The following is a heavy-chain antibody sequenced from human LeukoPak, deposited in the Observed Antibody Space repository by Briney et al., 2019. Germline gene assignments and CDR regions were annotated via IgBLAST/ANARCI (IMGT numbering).Heavy chain of an antibody. J-gene: IGHJ4*02. CDR3: AREGGPYRPLDY. Sequence: SETLSLTCGVSGGSISNTNWWTWVRQPPGKGLEWIGEVNLQGSTNYNPSPKSRVAISVDKSENHISLKLTSVTAADTAVYYCAREGGPYRPLDYSGQGTLVTVAS. CDR2: VNLQGST. CDR1: GGSISNTNW. V-gene: IGHV4-4*02.